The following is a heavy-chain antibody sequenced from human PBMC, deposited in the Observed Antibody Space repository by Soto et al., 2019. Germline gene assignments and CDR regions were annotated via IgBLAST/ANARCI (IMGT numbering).Heavy chain of an antibody. V-gene: IGHV1-46*01. CDR3: ARGMQGDGAFDI. Sequence: ASVKISCKASGYTFTSYDMHWMRQAPGQGIEWMGIINPSGGSTSYAQKFHGRVTMTSDTSTSTVYMELSRLRSEDTAVYYCARGMQGDGAFDIWGQGTMVTVSS. CDR2: INPSGGST. J-gene: IGHJ3*02. CDR1: GYTFTSYD.